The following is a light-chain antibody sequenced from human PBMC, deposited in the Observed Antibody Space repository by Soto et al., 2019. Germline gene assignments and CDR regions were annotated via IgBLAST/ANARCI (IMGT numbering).Light chain of an antibody. Sequence: AIQMTQSPSSLSASVGDRVTITCRASQGIRNDLGWYQQKPGKAPKFLIYGASILQSGVPSRFSGSGSGTDFTLTINSLQPEDFATYYCLQDYNYPYTFGQGTKLEIK. CDR1: QGIRND. CDR3: LQDYNYPYT. J-gene: IGKJ2*01. CDR2: GAS. V-gene: IGKV1-6*01.